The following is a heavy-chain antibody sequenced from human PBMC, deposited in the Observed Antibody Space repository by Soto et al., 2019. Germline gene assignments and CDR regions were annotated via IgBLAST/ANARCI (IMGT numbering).Heavy chain of an antibody. J-gene: IGHJ4*02. CDR1: GGSVSSGSDY. CDR2: IYYSGST. CDR3: ARGDDYGDYYFDY. Sequence: SETQSLTCTVSGGSVSSGSDYWSWIRQPPGKGLEWIGYIYYSGSTNYNPSLKSRVTISVDTSKNQFSLKLSSVTAADTAVYYCARGDDYGDYYFDYWGQGTLVTVSS. D-gene: IGHD4-17*01. V-gene: IGHV4-61*01.